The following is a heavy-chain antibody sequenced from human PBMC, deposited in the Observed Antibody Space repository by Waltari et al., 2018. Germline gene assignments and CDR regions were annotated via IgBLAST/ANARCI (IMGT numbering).Heavy chain of an antibody. J-gene: IGHJ4*02. CDR2: VKNRTDGGTT. Sequence: EVQLVESGGGLVKPGGSLRLSCAASGFTFSNAWMTWVRQAPGKGLEWVGRVKNRTDGGTTDYAAPVKGRFTISRDDSKNTLYLQTNSLKTDDTAVYYCTTSGHWGQGTLVTVSS. CDR1: GFTFSNAW. CDR3: TTSGH. V-gene: IGHV3-15*01. D-gene: IGHD2-15*01.